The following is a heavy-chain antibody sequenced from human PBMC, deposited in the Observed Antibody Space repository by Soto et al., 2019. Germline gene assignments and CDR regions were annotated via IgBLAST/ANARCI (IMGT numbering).Heavy chain of an antibody. CDR1: GCTFTSYG. D-gene: IGHD5-18*01. CDR2: ISAYNGNT. V-gene: IGHV1-18*01. Sequence: AAVKVSCKASGCTFTSYGISWVRQAPGQGLEGMGWISAYNGNTNYAQKRQGRATMTTDTSTSTAYMEQRRLRSDDTSVYYWARVRDHLGSSRFIQLWGPRYYGMDVWDKGPTVTVSS. CDR3: ARVRDHLGSSRFIQLWGPRYYGMDV. J-gene: IGHJ6*04.